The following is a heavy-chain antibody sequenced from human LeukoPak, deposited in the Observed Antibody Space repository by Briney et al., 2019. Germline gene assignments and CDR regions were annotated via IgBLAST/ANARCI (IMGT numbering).Heavy chain of an antibody. V-gene: IGHV3-23*01. Sequence: GGSLRLSCAASGFTFSSYAMSWVRQAPGKGLEWVSAISGTGGTTYYADSVKGRFTISRDNSKNTLYLQMNSLRAEDTAVYYCAKNGDRGAYCSGGSCYPYYYYYMDVWGKGTTVAISS. J-gene: IGHJ6*03. CDR3: AKNGDRGAYCSGGSCYPYYYYYMDV. D-gene: IGHD2-15*01. CDR1: GFTFSSYA. CDR2: ISGTGGTT.